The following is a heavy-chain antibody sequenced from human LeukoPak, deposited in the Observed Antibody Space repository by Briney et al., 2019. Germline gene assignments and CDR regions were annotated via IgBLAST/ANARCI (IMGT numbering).Heavy chain of an antibody. CDR3: ARLDVRYSTSSWWFAP. D-gene: IGHD6-6*01. CDR2: IYYSGSP. Sequence: SATLSLTCTVSGGSINSYYWSWIRHPPGEGLEWIGYIYYSGSPNYSPLLKSRVPIPVDTSKNQFFLKLSSVTAADPAVYYCARLDVRYSTSSWWFAPWGQGTLVTVSS. J-gene: IGHJ5*02. CDR1: GGSINSYY. V-gene: IGHV4-59*08.